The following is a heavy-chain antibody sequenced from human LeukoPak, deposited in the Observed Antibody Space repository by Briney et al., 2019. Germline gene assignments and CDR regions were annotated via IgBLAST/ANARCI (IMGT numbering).Heavy chain of an antibody. V-gene: IGHV1-46*01. Sequence: ASVKVSCKASGYSFTTYYMHWVRQAPGQGLEWMGIINPSGGTRSYTQKFQGRVTMTRDTSTRTVYMELSGLRSEDTAVYYCARYDCGDFRGGWFDPWGQGTLVTVSS. D-gene: IGHD4-17*01. J-gene: IGHJ5*02. CDR2: INPSGGTR. CDR1: GYSFTTYY. CDR3: ARYDCGDFRGGWFDP.